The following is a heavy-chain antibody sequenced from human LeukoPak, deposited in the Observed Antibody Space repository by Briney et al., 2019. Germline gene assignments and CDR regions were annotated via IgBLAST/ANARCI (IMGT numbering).Heavy chain of an antibody. CDR3: ATYGDYIVDAFDI. D-gene: IGHD4-17*01. J-gene: IGHJ3*02. CDR2: IYHTGST. Sequence: SGTLSLTCAVSGDSISSGDWWSWVRQPPGKGLEWIGEIYHTGSTNYNPSLKSRVTMSVDKSKNQFSLKQNSVTAADTAVYYCATYGDYIVDAFDIWGQGTMVTVSS. CDR1: GDSISSGDW. V-gene: IGHV4-4*02.